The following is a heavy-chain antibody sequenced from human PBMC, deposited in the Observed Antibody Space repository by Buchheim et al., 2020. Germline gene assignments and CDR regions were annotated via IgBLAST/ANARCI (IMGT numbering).Heavy chain of an antibody. CDR3: ARALKPHYYDSSGYPPDAFDI. CDR1: GYTFTSYY. J-gene: IGHJ3*02. CDR2: INPSGGST. V-gene: IGHV1-46*01. D-gene: IGHD3-22*01. Sequence: QVQLVQSGAEVKKPGASVKVSCKASGYTFTSYYMHWVRQAPGQGLEWMGIINPSGGSTSYAQKFQGRVTMTRDTPTSTVYMELSSLRSEDTAVYYCARALKPHYYDSSGYPPDAFDIWGQGT.